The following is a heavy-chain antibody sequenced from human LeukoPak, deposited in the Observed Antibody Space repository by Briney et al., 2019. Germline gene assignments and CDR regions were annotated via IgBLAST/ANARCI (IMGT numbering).Heavy chain of an antibody. CDR1: GGSFSGYY. V-gene: IGHV4-34*01. D-gene: IGHD6-13*01. CDR2: INHSGST. Sequence: SETLSLTCAVYGGSFSGYYWSWIRQPPGKGLEWIGEINHSGSTSYNPSLKSRVTISVDTSKNQFSLKLSSVTAADTAVYYCARRIAGAGDNRGQGTLVTVSS. J-gene: IGHJ4*02. CDR3: ARRIAGAGDN.